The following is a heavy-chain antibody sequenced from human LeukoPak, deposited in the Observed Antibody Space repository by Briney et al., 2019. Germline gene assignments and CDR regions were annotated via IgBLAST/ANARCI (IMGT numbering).Heavy chain of an antibody. CDR1: GFTFSSYA. CDR2: ISSTGDST. CDR3: VKDRDSSGWFDS. V-gene: IGHV3-64D*09. J-gene: IGHJ5*02. Sequence: GGSLRLTCSASGFTFSSYAMHWVRQTPGKGLEHVSTISSTGDSTYYADSMKGRFTISRDNSKDTLFLQMSSLRAEDTAVYYCVKDRDSSGWFDSWGQGTLVTVSS. D-gene: IGHD3-22*01.